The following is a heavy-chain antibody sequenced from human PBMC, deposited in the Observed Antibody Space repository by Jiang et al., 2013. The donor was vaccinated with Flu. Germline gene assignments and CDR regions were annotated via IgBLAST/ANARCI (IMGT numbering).Heavy chain of an antibody. Sequence: VQLVESGGGVVQPGRSLRLSCAASGFTFSSYGMHWVRQAPGKGLEWVAVIWYDGSNKYYADSVKGRFTISRDNSKNTLYLQMNSLRAEDTAVYYCARDRTYPGDYYGMDVWGQGTTVTVSS. CDR2: IWYDGSNK. V-gene: IGHV3-33*01. D-gene: IGHD1-1*01. J-gene: IGHJ6*02. CDR1: GFTFSSYG. CDR3: ARDRTYPGDYYGMDV.